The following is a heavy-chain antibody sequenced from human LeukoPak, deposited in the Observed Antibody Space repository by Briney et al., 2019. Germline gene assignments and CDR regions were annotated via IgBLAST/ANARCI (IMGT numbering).Heavy chain of an antibody. V-gene: IGHV4-34*01. CDR3: ARRAYSSGWYSRVGYYFDY. CDR2: INHSGST. Sequence: SETLSLTCAVYGGSFSGYYWSWIRQPPGKGLEWIGEINHSGSTNYNPSLKSRVTISVDTSKNQFSLKLSSVTAADTAVYYCARRAYSSGWYSRVGYYFDYWGQGTLVTVSS. CDR1: GGSFSGYY. D-gene: IGHD6-19*01. J-gene: IGHJ4*02.